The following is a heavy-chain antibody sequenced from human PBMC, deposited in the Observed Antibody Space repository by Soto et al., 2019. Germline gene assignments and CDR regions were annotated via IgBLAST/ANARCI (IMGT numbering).Heavy chain of an antibody. CDR2: IYYSGST. CDR1: GGSISSSSHY. CDR3: ARLTGALYGMDV. V-gene: IGHV4-39*01. D-gene: IGHD7-27*01. Sequence: PSETLSLTCTVSGGSISSSSHYWGWIRQPPGKGLEWFGNIYYSGSTYYNPSLQSRVTISVDTSKNQFSLKLSSVTAADTGLYYCARLTGALYGMDVWGQGTTVTSP. J-gene: IGHJ6*02.